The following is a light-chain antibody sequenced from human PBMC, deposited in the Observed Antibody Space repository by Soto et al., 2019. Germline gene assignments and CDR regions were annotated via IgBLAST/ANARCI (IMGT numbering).Light chain of an antibody. V-gene: IGLV1-40*01. CDR2: GNT. J-gene: IGLJ2*01. CDR1: SSNIGAWFD. CDR3: QSYNNSLTAML. Sequence: QSVLTQPPSVSGAPGQRVTISCTGTSSNIGAWFDVHWYQQIPGTAPKLLIFGNTNRPSGVPERFSGARSGATASLAISEPQAEDEAVYYCQSYNNSLTAMLFGGGTKLTVL.